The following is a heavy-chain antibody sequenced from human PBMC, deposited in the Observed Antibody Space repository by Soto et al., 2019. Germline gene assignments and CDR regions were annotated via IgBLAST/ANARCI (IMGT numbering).Heavy chain of an antibody. CDR1: GYSISSGYY. D-gene: IGHD4-17*01. Sequence: SETLSLTCAVSGYSISSGYYWGWIRQPPGKGLEWIGSIYHSVSTYYNPSLKGRVTISVDTSKKKFSLKLSSVTAADTAVYYCARADHHGDSRFDYLGQGTLVTFCS. CDR3: ARADHHGDSRFDY. J-gene: IGHJ4*02. V-gene: IGHV4-38-2*01. CDR2: IYHSVST.